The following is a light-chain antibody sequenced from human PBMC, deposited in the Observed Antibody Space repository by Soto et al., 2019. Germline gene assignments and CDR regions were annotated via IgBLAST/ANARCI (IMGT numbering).Light chain of an antibody. CDR3: MQTVKFPWT. CDR2: DVS. V-gene: IGKV2D-29*01. J-gene: IGKJ1*01. CDR1: QSLVYSDGRTY. Sequence: IVLTQTPLSLSVTPGQAASISCKSTQSLVYSDGRTYFYWYLQKPGQPPQLLIYDVSHRFSGVSDRFSGSASGTDFTLKISRVEAEDIGIYYCMQTVKFPWTFGQGTRVEIK.